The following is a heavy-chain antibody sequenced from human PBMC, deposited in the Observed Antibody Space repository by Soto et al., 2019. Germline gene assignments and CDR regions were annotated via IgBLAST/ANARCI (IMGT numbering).Heavy chain of an antibody. V-gene: IGHV4-34*01. CDR2: INHSGST. D-gene: IGHD3-10*01. J-gene: IGHJ6*02. CDR3: ARGAITMVRGVIRGWYYYGMDV. Sequence: PSETLSLTCAVYGGSFSGYYWSWIRQPPGKGLEWIGEINHSGSTNYNPSLKSRVTISVDTSKNQFSLKLSSVTAADTAVYYCARGAITMVRGVIRGWYYYGMDVWGQGTTVTVSS. CDR1: GGSFSGYY.